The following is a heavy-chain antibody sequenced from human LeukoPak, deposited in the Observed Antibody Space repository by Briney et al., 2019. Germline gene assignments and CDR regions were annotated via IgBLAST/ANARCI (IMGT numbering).Heavy chain of an antibody. J-gene: IGHJ5*02. D-gene: IGHD2-15*01. CDR2: IYSGGNT. CDR3: ARDLGYFPIP. CDR1: GFTVSSNY. V-gene: IGHV3-66*01. Sequence: SGGSLRLSCAVSGFTVSSNYMSWVRLAPGKRLEWVSAIYSGGNTYYADSVKDRFTISRDKSNNTLYLQMNSLRAEDTAVYYCARDLGYFPIPWGQGTLVTVSS.